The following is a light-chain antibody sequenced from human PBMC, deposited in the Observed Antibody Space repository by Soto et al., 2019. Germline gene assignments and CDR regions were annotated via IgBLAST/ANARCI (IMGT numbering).Light chain of an antibody. V-gene: IGKV4-1*01. J-gene: IGKJ4*01. CDR3: QQYYSTPLT. CDR2: WAS. Sequence: DIVIRQSPYCLAVSLCERATVNCKSSQSVLYSSNNKNYLAWYQQKPGQPPKLLIYWASTRESGVPDRFSGSGSGTDFTLTISSLQAEDVAVYYCQQYYSTPLTFGGGTKVDIK. CDR1: QSVLYSSNNKNY.